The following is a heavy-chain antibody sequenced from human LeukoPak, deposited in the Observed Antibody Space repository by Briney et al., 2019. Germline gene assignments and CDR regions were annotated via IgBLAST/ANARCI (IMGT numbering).Heavy chain of an antibody. V-gene: IGHV1-46*01. CDR2: VNPGSGNT. J-gene: IGHJ4*02. Sequence: ASVKVSCKASGYTFTNYYIHWVRQAPGQGLEWMGIVNPGSGNTNYAQKFQGRVTLTRDRSTSTVYMELSSLRSEDTAVYYCARERDWGSSDPFDYWGQGALVTVSS. CDR3: ARERDWGSSDPFDY. D-gene: IGHD7-27*01. CDR1: GYTFTNYY.